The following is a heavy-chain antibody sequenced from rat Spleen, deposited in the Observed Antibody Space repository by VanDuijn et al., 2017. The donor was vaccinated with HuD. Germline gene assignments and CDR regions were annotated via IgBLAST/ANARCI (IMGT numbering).Heavy chain of an antibody. D-gene: IGHD3-4*01. CDR1: GFTFSNYD. CDR3: ATHLTTHFDY. J-gene: IGHJ2*01. V-gene: IGHV5S13*01. CDR2: ISYGDSYGHSST. Sequence: EVQLVESGGGLAQPGRSLKLSCAVSGFTFSNYDMAWVRQAPTKGLEWVASISYGDSYGHSSTYYRDSEKGRFTISRDNAQNTLYLQMSKLGSEDTGTYYCATHLTTHFDYWGQGVMVTVSS.